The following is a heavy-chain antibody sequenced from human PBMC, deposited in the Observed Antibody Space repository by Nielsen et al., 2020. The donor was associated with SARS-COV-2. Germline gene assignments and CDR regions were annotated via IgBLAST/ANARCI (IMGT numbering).Heavy chain of an antibody. D-gene: IGHD2-8*01. CDR3: ARDQWGYYGMDV. CDR2: ISSSGSTI. V-gene: IGHV3-11*04. Sequence: GESLKISCAASGFTFSDYYMSWIRQAPGKGLEWVSYISSSGSTIYYADSVKGRFTISRDNAKNSLYLQMNSLRAEDTAVYYCARDQWGYYGMDVWGQGTTVTVS. CDR1: GFTFSDYY. J-gene: IGHJ6*02.